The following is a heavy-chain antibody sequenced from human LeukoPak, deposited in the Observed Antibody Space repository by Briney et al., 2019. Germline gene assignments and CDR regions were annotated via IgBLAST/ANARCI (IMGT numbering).Heavy chain of an antibody. CDR1: GFTFSSHP. V-gene: IGHV3-64D*06. CDR3: VKALYDSGGYYYAY. D-gene: IGHD3-22*01. CDR2: ISFDGGST. Sequence: GGSLRLSCSGSGFTFSSHPMHWVRQAPGKGLEYVSAISFDGGSTYYADSVKGRFTISRDNSKNTLYLRMSSLRVEDTAVYYCVKALYDSGGYYYAYWGQGTLVTVSS. J-gene: IGHJ4*02.